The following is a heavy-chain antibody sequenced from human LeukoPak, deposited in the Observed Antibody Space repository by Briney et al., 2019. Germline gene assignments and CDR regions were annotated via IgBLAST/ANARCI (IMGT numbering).Heavy chain of an antibody. D-gene: IGHD2-2*01. J-gene: IGHJ3*02. CDR1: GFTFNSYS. CDR3: ARVCSNTSCWGAFDI. Sequence: GGSLRLSCAASGFTFNSYSMNWVRQAPGKGLEWISYISSSSSVYYADSVKGRFTISRDNTKNSLYLQMSSLRDDGTAVYYCARVCSNTSCWGAFDIWGQGTMVTVSS. V-gene: IGHV3-21*05. CDR2: ISSSSSV.